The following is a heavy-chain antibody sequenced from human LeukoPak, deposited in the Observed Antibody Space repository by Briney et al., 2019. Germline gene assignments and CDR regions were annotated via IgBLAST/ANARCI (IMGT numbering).Heavy chain of an antibody. CDR3: AKDWDQLLYYFDY. CDR1: GFAFNTYT. V-gene: IGHV3-23*01. Sequence: PGGSLRLSCAASGFAFNTYTMNWVRQAPGKGLEWVSCISSSGTYTYYADPVKGRFTISRDNSKNTLYLQMNSLRAEDTAVYYCAKDWDQLLYYFDYWGQGTLVTVSS. CDR2: ISSSGTYT. J-gene: IGHJ4*02. D-gene: IGHD2-2*01.